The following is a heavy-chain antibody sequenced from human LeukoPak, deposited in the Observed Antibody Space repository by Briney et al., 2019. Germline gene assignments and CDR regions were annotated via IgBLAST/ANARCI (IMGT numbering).Heavy chain of an antibody. CDR3: GSGNYLYYFHY. CDR1: VFTFSSHG. D-gene: IGHD3-10*01. Sequence: GGSLTLSCVVSVFTFSSHGMHCVRQAPGKGLELVAVISYDVGNKYYADSVKGRFTISRDNSKNTLFLQMNSLRAEDTAVYYCGSGNYLYYFHYWGQGTLVTVSS. J-gene: IGHJ4*02. CDR2: ISYDVGNK. V-gene: IGHV3-30*03.